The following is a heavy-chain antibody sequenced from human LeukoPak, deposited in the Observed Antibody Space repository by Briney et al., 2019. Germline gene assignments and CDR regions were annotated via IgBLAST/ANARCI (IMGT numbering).Heavy chain of an antibody. CDR2: IYYSGST. D-gene: IGHD2-8*01. Sequence: PSETLSLTCTVSGGSISSSSYYWGWIRQPPGKGLEWIGSIYYSGSTYYNPSLKSRVTISVDTSKNQFSLKLSSVTAADTAVYYCAIPGNGEDAFDIWGQGTMVTVSS. J-gene: IGHJ3*02. CDR3: AIPGNGEDAFDI. CDR1: GGSISSSSYY. V-gene: IGHV4-39*01.